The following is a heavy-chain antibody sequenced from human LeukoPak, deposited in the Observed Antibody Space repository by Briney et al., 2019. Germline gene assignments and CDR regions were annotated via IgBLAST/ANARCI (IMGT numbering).Heavy chain of an antibody. Sequence: GRSLRLSCAASGFTFSSYAMHWVRQAPGKGLEWVAVISYDGSNKYYADSVKGRFTISRDNSKNTLYLQMNSLRAEDTAVYYCARVGIEYSSSSGFGYWGQGTLVTVSS. V-gene: IGHV3-30*01. J-gene: IGHJ4*02. CDR3: ARVGIEYSSSSGFGY. CDR1: GFTFSSYA. D-gene: IGHD6-6*01. CDR2: ISYDGSNK.